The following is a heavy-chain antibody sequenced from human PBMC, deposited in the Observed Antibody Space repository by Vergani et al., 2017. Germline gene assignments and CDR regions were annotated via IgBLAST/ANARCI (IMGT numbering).Heavy chain of an antibody. D-gene: IGHD5/OR15-5a*01. Sequence: EVQLVQSGAEVKKPGESLKISCKGSGYIFTNYWIVWVRQMSGKDLEWMGIVYPTDSDAKYNPSFQGQVTISADSSISTAFLQWSSLKASDTAMYYCARLCLQKYYYYGMDVWGQGTTVTVSS. CDR2: VYPTDSDA. CDR3: ARLCLQKYYYYGMDV. J-gene: IGHJ6*02. CDR1: GYIFTNYW. V-gene: IGHV5-51*01.